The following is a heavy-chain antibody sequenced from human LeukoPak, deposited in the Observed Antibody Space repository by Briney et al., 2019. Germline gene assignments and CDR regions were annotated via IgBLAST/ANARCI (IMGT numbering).Heavy chain of an antibody. CDR2: VSFDGRNK. J-gene: IGHJ4*02. CDR3: AGIVGHTRSEF. D-gene: IGHD1-26*01. CDR1: GFSLSSYA. V-gene: IGHV3-30*04. Sequence: GGSLRLSRAASGFSLSSYAMHWVRQAPGKGLEWVSFVSFDGRNKTYADSVRGRFTISRDDSKNTLYLQMSSLRNEDTAVYFCAGIVGHTRSEFWGQGTLVTVSS.